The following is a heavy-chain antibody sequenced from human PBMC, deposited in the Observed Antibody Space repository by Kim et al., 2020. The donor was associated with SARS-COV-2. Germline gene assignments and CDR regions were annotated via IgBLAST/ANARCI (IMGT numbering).Heavy chain of an antibody. J-gene: IGHJ4*02. D-gene: IGHD3-3*01. V-gene: IGHV3-23*01. CDR2: ISGSGGST. CDR1: GFTFSSYA. CDR3: AKVEGITIFGVVDY. Sequence: GGSLRLSCAASGFTFSSYAMSWVRQAPGKGLEWVSAISGSGGSTYYADSVKGRFTISRHNSKNTLYLQMNSLRAEDTAVYYCAKVEGITIFGVVDYWGQGTLVTVSS.